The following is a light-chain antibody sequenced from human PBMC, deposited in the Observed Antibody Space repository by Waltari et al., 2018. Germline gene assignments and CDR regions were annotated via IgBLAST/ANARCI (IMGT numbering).Light chain of an antibody. CDR2: DTS. Sequence: ETVLTQSPATLSLSPGERATLSCRASQSVDRYLACYQQKPGQAPRLLIYDTSNRATGTPARFSGSGSGTDFTLTISSLEPEDFAVYYCQQRKNWPPLTFGGGTKVEIK. CDR3: QQRKNWPPLT. J-gene: IGKJ4*01. V-gene: IGKV3-11*01. CDR1: QSVDRY.